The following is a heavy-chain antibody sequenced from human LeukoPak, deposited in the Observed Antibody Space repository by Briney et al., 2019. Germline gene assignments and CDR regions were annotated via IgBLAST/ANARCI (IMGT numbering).Heavy chain of an antibody. V-gene: IGHV3-21*01. J-gene: IGHJ4*02. CDR1: GFTFSSYS. Sequence: GGSLRLSCAASGFTFSSYSMNWVRQAPGKGLEWVSSISSSSSYIYYADSVKGRFTISRDNAKNSLYLQMNSLGAEDTAVYYCAREPLIYDILTGYYLGYYFDYWGQGTLVTVSS. CDR2: ISSSSSYI. D-gene: IGHD3-9*01. CDR3: AREPLIYDILTGYYLGYYFDY.